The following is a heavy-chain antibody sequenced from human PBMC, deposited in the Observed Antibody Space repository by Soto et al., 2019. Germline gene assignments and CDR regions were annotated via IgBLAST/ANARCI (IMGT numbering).Heavy chain of an antibody. CDR1: GFTFSSYA. CDR2: ISGSGGST. Sequence: GGSLRLSCAASGFTFSSYAMSWVRQAPGKGLEWVSAISGSGGSTYYADSVKGRFTISRDNSKNTLYLQMNSLRAEDTAVYYCAKDLTYYYDSSGYPPAGDAFDIWGQGTMVTVSS. D-gene: IGHD3-22*01. CDR3: AKDLTYYYDSSGYPPAGDAFDI. J-gene: IGHJ3*02. V-gene: IGHV3-23*01.